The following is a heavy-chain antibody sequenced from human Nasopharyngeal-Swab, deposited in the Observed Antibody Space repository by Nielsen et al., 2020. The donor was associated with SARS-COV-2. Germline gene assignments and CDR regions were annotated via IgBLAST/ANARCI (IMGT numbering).Heavy chain of an antibody. Sequence: GGSLRLSCAASEFTFSSYGMHWVRQAPGKGLEWVAVIWYDGSNKYYADSVKGRFTISRDNSKNTLYLQMNSLRAEDTAVYYCARVGSGSYYLYYFDYWGQGTLVTVSS. J-gene: IGHJ4*02. CDR1: EFTFSSYG. CDR2: IWYDGSNK. V-gene: IGHV3-33*01. D-gene: IGHD3-10*01. CDR3: ARVGSGSYYLYYFDY.